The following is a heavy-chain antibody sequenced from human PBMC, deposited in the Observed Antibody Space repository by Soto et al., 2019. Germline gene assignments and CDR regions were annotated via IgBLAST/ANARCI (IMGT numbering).Heavy chain of an antibody. Sequence: EVQLVESGGGLVQPGGSLRLSCAASGFIFSDYWMSWVRQAPGKGLECVANIKTDGSEKYYVDPVKGRFTISRDNAKNSLYLQMNSLRAGDTGVYYCASSMGRGGNDYWGQGTLVAVSS. V-gene: IGHV3-7*05. J-gene: IGHJ4*02. CDR2: IKTDGSEK. CDR3: ASSMGRGGNDY. D-gene: IGHD3-10*01. CDR1: GFIFSDYW.